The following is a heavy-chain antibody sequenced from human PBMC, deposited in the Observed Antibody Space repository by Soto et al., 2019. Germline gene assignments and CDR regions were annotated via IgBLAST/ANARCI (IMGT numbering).Heavy chain of an antibody. D-gene: IGHD3-22*01. V-gene: IGHV1-3*01. J-gene: IGHJ4*02. CDR1: GYTFSNYA. CDR3: AREGQKYYYDSSGSDY. Sequence: ASVKVSCKASGYTFSNYAMHWVRQAPGQRLEWMGWINAGNGNTKYSQKFQGRVTITRDTSASTAYMELSSLRSEDTAVYYCAREGQKYYYDSSGSDYWGQGTLVTVSS. CDR2: INAGNGNT.